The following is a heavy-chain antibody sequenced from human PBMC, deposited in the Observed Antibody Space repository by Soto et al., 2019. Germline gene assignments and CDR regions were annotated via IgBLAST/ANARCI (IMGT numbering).Heavy chain of an antibody. CDR2: ITDSGTGT. Sequence: EVHLLESGGGLVHPGASLRLSCGASGFTFSSCVMTWVRQAPGKGLEWVSCITDSGTGTYYADSVKGRFTISRDHSKNTMYLQMNNLRAEDTGVYYCAKGLINGRWYAEDWGQGTLVTVSS. V-gene: IGHV3-23*01. CDR1: GFTFSSCV. D-gene: IGHD6-13*01. J-gene: IGHJ4*02. CDR3: AKGLINGRWYAED.